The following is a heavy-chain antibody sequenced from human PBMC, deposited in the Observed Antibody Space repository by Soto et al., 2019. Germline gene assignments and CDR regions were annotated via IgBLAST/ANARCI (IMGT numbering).Heavy chain of an antibody. Sequence: PSETLSLTCTVSGGSISSGGYSWTWIRQSPGKGLEWIGYTYQSGSAYYNPSLKSRVTISVDRSKNQFSLNLTSVTAADTAVYYCARDYYGMDVWGQGTTATVSS. CDR1: GGSISSGGYS. CDR3: ARDYYGMDV. V-gene: IGHV4-30-2*06. J-gene: IGHJ6*02. CDR2: TYQSGSA.